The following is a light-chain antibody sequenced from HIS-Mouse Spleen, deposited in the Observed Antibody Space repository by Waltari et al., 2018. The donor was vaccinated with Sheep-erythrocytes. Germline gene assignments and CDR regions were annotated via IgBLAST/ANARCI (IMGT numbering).Light chain of an antibody. J-gene: IGLJ2*01. CDR3: QAWDSSIVV. CDR1: QLGDNS. V-gene: IGLV3-1*01. CDR2: QDT. Sequence: SSELPHPPSVSVSPGQTASIPCSCSQLGDNSACWYQQKPGQSPVLVIYQDTKRPAGSPERFSGSNSGNTATLTISGTQAMDEADYYCQAWDSSIVVFGGGTKLTVL.